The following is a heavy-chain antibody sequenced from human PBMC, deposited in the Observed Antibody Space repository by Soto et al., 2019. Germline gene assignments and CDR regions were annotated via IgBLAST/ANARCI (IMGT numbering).Heavy chain of an antibody. J-gene: IGHJ4*02. CDR1: GFTFSSYA. D-gene: IGHD5-12*01. CDR3: ASNVVLVPASPGPYSGYDAFDY. Sequence: PGGSLRLSCAASGFTFSSYAMHWVRQAPGKGLEWVAVVSYDGSNQYYADSVKGRFTISRDNSKNTIYLQMNSLRAEDRAVYYCASNVVLVPASPGPYSGYDAFDYWGLGTLVTVSS. CDR2: VSYDGSNQ. V-gene: IGHV3-30-3*01.